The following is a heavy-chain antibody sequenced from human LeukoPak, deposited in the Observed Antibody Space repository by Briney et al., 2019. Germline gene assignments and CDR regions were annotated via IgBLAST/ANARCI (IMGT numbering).Heavy chain of an antibody. Sequence: SETLSLTCTVSGGSISSYYWSWIRQPPGKGLQWIGYIYYSGSTNYNPSLKSRVTISVDTSKNQLSLKLSSVTAADTAVYYCARDQSHYDSSGYYYPYFDYWGQGTLVTVSS. D-gene: IGHD3-22*01. CDR1: GGSISSYY. CDR2: IYYSGST. CDR3: ARDQSHYDSSGYYYPYFDY. V-gene: IGHV4-59*01. J-gene: IGHJ4*02.